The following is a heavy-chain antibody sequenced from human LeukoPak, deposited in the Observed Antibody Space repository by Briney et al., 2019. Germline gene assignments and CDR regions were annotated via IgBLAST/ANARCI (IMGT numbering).Heavy chain of an antibody. D-gene: IGHD1-26*01. CDR2: INPSGGST. CDR3: ARAYSGRYFDY. V-gene: IGHV1-46*01. Sequence: ASEKVSCKASGYTFTSYYMHWVRQAPGQGLEWMGIINPSGGSTSYAQKFQGRVTMTRDTSTSTVYMELSSLRSEDTAVYYCARAYSGRYFDYWGQGTLVTVSS. J-gene: IGHJ4*02. CDR1: GYTFTSYY.